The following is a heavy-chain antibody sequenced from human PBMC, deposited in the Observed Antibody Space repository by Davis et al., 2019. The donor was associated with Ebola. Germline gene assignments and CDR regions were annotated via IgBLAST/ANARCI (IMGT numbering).Heavy chain of an antibody. CDR1: GFSFTSHW. CDR3: ARRVVTMVRGVPTLGWFDP. CDR2: IYPGDSDT. Sequence: GESLKISCKTSGFSFTSHWIAWVRQMPVKGLEWMGLIYPGDSDTRYRPSFEGRVTISAHKSISTAYLQWSSLKASDTAMSYCARRVVTMVRGVPTLGWFDPWGQGTLVTVSS. J-gene: IGHJ5*02. D-gene: IGHD3-10*01. V-gene: IGHV5-51*01.